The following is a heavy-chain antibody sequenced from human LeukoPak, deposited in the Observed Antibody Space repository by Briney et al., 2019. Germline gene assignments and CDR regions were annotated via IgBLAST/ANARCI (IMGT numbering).Heavy chain of an antibody. CDR2: INRDGSST. Sequence: GGSLRLSCAASGFTFSSYWMHWVRQAPGKGLVWVSRINRDGSSTSYADSVKGRFTISRDNVKNTLYLQMNSLRAEDTAVYYCARGGGYSYGSFDYWGQGTLVTVSS. D-gene: IGHD5-18*01. V-gene: IGHV3-74*01. J-gene: IGHJ4*02. CDR3: ARGGGYSYGSFDY. CDR1: GFTFSSYW.